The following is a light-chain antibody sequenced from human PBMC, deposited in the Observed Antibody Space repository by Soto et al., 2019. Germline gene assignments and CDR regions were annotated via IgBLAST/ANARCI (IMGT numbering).Light chain of an antibody. CDR3: SSYTSSSTYV. J-gene: IGLJ1*01. CDR2: DVT. Sequence: QSALTQPASVSGSPGQSIAIACTGTSSDVGAYDYVSWYQQHPGKAPKVMIYDVTNRPSGVSNRFSGSKSGNTASLTISGPQAEDEADYYCSSYTSSSTYVFGTGTKLTVL. V-gene: IGLV2-14*01. CDR1: SSDVGAYDY.